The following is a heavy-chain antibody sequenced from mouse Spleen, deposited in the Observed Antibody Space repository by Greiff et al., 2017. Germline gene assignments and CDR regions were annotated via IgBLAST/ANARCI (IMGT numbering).Heavy chain of an antibody. J-gene: IGHJ3*01. CDR2: IYPGNSDT. Sequence: VQLQQSGTVLARPGASVKMSCKTSGYTFTSYWMHWVKQRPGQGLEWIGAIYPGNSDTSYNQKFKGKAKLTAVTSASTAYMELSSLTNEDSAVYYCTYYYGSQAWFAYWGQGTLVTVSA. CDR3: TYYYGSQAWFAY. D-gene: IGHD1-1*01. CDR1: GYTFTSYW. V-gene: IGHV1-5*01.